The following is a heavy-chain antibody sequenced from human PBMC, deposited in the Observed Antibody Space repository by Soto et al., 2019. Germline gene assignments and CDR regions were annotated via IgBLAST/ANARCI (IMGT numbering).Heavy chain of an antibody. D-gene: IGHD3-22*01. CDR3: ARGPYYDSSGYPDAFDI. J-gene: IGHJ3*02. CDR1: GYTFTSYD. CDR2: MNPNSGNT. V-gene: IGHV1-8*01. Sequence: ASVKVSCKASGYTFTSYDINWVRRATGQGLEWMGWMNPNSGNTGYAQKFQGRVTMTRNTSISTAYMELSSLRSEDTAVYYCARGPYYDSSGYPDAFDIWGQATMVTV.